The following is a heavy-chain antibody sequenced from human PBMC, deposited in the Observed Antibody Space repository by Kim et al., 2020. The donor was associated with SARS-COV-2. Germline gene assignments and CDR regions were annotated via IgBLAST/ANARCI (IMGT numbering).Heavy chain of an antibody. CDR3: VKALGSRPEGY. V-gene: IGHV3-7*01. CDR2: IKNDGNEK. Sequence: GGSLRLSCAASGFTFSRSMNWVRQTPGKGLEWVANIKNDGNEKNYVDSVKGRFTISRDNSENSVYLQMNSLRAEDTAVYYCVKALGSRPEGYWGQGTLVTVSS. CDR1: GFTFSRS. D-gene: IGHD2-2*01. J-gene: IGHJ4*02.